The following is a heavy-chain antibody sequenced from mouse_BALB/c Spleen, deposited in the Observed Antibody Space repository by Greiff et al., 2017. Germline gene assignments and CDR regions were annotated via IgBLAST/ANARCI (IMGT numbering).Heavy chain of an antibody. V-gene: IGHV5-17*02. Sequence: EVQLVESGGGLVQPGGSRKISCAASGFTFSSFGMHWVRQAPEKGLEWVAYISSGSSTIYYADTVKGRFTISRDNPKNTLFLQMTSLRSEDTAMYYCAREYYGYFDYWGQGTTLTVSS. CDR3: AREYYGYFDY. D-gene: IGHD1-1*01. CDR2: ISSGSSTI. J-gene: IGHJ2*01. CDR1: GFTFSSFG.